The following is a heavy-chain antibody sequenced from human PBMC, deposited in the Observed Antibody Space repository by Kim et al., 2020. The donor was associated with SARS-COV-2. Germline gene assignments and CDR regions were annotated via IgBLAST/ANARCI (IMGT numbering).Heavy chain of an antibody. V-gene: IGHV3-9*01. Sequence: GGSLRLSCAASGFTFGDYVMYWVRQAPGKGLEWVSGISWNSGSIGYADSVKGRFTISRDNAKNSLYLQMNSLRVQDTALYYCVKAAKRLGQQLIEFPDYWGQGTLVTVSS. CDR1: GFTFGDYV. J-gene: IGHJ4*02. CDR2: ISWNSGSI. CDR3: VKAAKRLGQQLIEFPDY. D-gene: IGHD6-13*01.